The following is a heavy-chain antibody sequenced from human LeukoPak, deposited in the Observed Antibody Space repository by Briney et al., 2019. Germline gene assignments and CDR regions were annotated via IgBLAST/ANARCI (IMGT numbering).Heavy chain of an antibody. CDR3: ARWGPGPPRPLSYGGNSVDY. CDR2: IYYSGST. CDR1: GGSISSGGYY. J-gene: IGHJ4*02. Sequence: PSQTLSLTCTVSGGSISSGGYYWSWIRQHPGKGLEWIGYIYYSGSTYYNPSLKSRVTISVDTSKNQFSLKLSSVTAADTAVYYCARWGPGPPRPLSYGGNSVDYWGQGTLVTVSS. D-gene: IGHD4-23*01. V-gene: IGHV4-31*03.